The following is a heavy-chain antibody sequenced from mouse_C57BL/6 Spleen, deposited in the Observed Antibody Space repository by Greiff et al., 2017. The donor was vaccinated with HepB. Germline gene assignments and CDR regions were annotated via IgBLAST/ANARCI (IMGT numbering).Heavy chain of an antibody. J-gene: IGHJ3*01. CDR1: GFTFSDYG. D-gene: IGHD1-1*01. CDR2: ISSGSSTI. CDR3: ARSPSTVVAKGFAY. Sequence: EVQLVESGGGLVKPGGSLKLSCAASGFTFSDYGMHWVRQAPEKGLEWVAYISSGSSTIYYADTVKGRFTISRDNAKNTLFLQMTSLRAEDTAMYYCARSPSTVVAKGFAYWLQGTLVTVSA. V-gene: IGHV5-17*01.